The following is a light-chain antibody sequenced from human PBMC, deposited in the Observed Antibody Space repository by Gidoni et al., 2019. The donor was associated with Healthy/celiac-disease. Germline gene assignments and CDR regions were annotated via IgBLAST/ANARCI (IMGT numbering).Light chain of an antibody. CDR2: LGS. CDR1: QSLLHSNGYNY. CDR3: VQAVQTTGT. Sequence: DIVMTQSPLSLPVTPGEPASISCRSSQSLLHSNGYNYLDWYLQKPGQSPQHLIYLGSNRASWGVDGMSSGSAGGNDTIKNSRIEEEDDGVDYYVQAVQTTGTFGQXTKLEIK. J-gene: IGKJ1*01. V-gene: IGKV2-28*01.